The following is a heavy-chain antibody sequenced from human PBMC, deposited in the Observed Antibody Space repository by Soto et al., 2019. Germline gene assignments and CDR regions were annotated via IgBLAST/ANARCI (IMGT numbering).Heavy chain of an antibody. J-gene: IGHJ4*02. D-gene: IGHD6-19*01. V-gene: IGHV1-69*02. CDR3: ARGSGIVVAGPNDY. CDR1: GGTFSSYS. CDR2: ISPILGIT. Sequence: QVQVVQSGTEVKKPGSSVKLSCKASGGTFSSYSISWVRQAPGQGLEWMGRISPILGITNYAQKFQGRVTIIADKSTRTAHMELSSLRSEDTAVYYCARGSGIVVAGPNDYWGQGTLVTVSS.